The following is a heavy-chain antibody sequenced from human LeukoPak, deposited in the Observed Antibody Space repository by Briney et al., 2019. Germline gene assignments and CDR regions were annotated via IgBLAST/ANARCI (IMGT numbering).Heavy chain of an antibody. V-gene: IGHV1-69*06. D-gene: IGHD3-22*01. CDR2: IIPIFGTA. CDR1: GGTFSSYA. J-gene: IGHJ3*02. CDR3: ARDIDYYDTGAFDI. Sequence: SVKVSCKASGGTFSSYAISWVRQAPGQGLEWMGGIIPIFGTANYAQKFQGRVTITADKSTSTAYMELSSLRSEDTAVYYCARDIDYYDTGAFDIWGQGTMVTVSS.